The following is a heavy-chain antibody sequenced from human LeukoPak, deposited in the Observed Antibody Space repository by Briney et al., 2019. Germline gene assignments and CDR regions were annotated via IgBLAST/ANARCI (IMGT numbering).Heavy chain of an antibody. J-gene: IGHJ6*03. V-gene: IGHV4-34*01. CDR2: INHSGST. D-gene: IGHD3-10*01. CDR3: ARQGRFGLYYYYYYYMDV. Sequence: SETLSLTCAVYGGSFSGYYWSWIRQPPGKGLEWIGEINHSGSTNYNPSLKSRVTISVDTSKNQFSLKLSSATAADTAVYYCARQGRFGLYYYYYYYMDVWGKGTTVTISS. CDR1: GGSFSGYY.